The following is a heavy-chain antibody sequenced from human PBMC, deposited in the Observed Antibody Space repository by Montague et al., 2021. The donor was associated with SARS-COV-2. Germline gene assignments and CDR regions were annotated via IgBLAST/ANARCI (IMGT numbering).Heavy chain of an antibody. D-gene: IGHD2-2*01. CDR2: IYTSGST. CDR3: AREPLKRGHQLLWEVYYYYGMDV. Sequence: SETLSLTCTVSGGSISSYYWSWIRQPAGKGLEWIGRIYTSGSTNYNPSLKSRVTMSVDTSKNQFSLKLSSVTAADTAVYYCAREPLKRGHQLLWEVYYYYGMDVWGQGTTVTVSS. CDR1: GGSISSYY. V-gene: IGHV4-4*07. J-gene: IGHJ6*02.